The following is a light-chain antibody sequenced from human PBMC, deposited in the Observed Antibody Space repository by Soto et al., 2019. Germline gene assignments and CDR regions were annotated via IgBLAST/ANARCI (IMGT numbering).Light chain of an antibody. CDR3: QPAYT. CDR1: QAVGYN. V-gene: IGKV3-15*01. J-gene: IGKJ2*01. Sequence: EVVMTQSPATLYVSPGERVTLSCRASQAVGYNLAWYQHKPGQAPRLLIYGASTRVTGIPTRFSGSGSGTEFTLSINSLQYEDFAIYSCQPAYTFGQGTTLASK. CDR2: GAS.